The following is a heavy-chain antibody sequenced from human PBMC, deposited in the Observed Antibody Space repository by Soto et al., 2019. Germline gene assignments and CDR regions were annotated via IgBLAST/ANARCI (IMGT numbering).Heavy chain of an antibody. CDR3: ARGQRLDAFDI. J-gene: IGHJ3*02. V-gene: IGHV4-34*01. CDR2: INHSGST. Sequence: TSETLSLTCAVYGGSFSGYYWSWIRQPPGKGLEWIGEINHSGSTNYSPSLKSRVTISVDTSKNQFSLKLSSVTASDTAVYYCARGQRLDAFDIWGQGTMVTVSS. D-gene: IGHD6-19*01. CDR1: GGSFSGYY.